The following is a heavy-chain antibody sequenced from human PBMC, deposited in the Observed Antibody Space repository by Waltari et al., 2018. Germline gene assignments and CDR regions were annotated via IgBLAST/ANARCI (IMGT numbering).Heavy chain of an antibody. CDR3: ARGRQGFY. CDR2: INPNSGGT. CDR1: GYTFTDYY. V-gene: IGHV1-2*02. J-gene: IGHJ4*02. Sequence: QVQVVQSGPEVEKPGALVKVSCKASGYTFTDYYIHWVRQAPGQGLEWMGWINPNSGGTNYAQRFQGRVTMTRDTSISTAYMELSRLRSDDTAVYYCARGRQGFYWGQGTLVTVSS.